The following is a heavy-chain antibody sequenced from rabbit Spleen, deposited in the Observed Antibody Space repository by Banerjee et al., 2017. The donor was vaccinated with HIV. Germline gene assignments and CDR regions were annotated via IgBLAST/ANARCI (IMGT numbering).Heavy chain of an antibody. V-gene: IGHV1S47*01. CDR3: VREVAGKFNL. J-gene: IGHJ4*01. Sequence: QEQLVESGGGLVQPGGSLKLSCKASGFDFSTYGVSWVRQAPGKGLEWIGYIDPVFGIAVYASWVNGRFTISRDNAQNALYLQLNSLTAADTATYFCVREVAGKFNLWGPGTLVTVS. D-gene: IGHD4-1*01. CDR2: IDPVFGIA. CDR1: GFDFSTYG.